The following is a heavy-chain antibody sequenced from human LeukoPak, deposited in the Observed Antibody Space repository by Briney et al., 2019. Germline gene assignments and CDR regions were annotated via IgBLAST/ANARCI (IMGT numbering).Heavy chain of an antibody. D-gene: IGHD5-18*01. V-gene: IGHV3-7*01. CDR1: GFTFSDYW. CDR3: ATETGYNYGFDH. CDR2: IKQDGSQI. J-gene: IGHJ5*02. Sequence: PGGSLRLSCAASGFTFSDYWMTWVRQAPGKGLEWVANIKQDGSQIYYVGSVKGRFTISRDNAKNSLYLQMNSLRAEDTAVYYCATETGYNYGFDHWGQGTLVTVSS.